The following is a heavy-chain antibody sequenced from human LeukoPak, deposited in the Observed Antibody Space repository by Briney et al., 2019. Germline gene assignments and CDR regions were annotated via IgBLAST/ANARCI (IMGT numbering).Heavy chain of an antibody. J-gene: IGHJ5*02. D-gene: IGHD3-3*02. CDR2: IYHSGST. CDR3: ARGRRGIRLDWFDP. CDR1: GGSISSGGYS. Sequence: PSETLSLTCAVSGGSISSGGYSWSWIRQPPGKGLEWIGYIYHSGSTYYNPSLKSRVTISVDRSKNQFSLKLSSVTAADTAVYYCARGRRGIRLDWFDPWGQGTLVTVSS. V-gene: IGHV4-30-2*01.